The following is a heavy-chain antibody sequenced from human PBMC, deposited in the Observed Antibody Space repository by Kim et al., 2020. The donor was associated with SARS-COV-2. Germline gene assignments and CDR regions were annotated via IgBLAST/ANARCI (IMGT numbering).Heavy chain of an antibody. J-gene: IGHJ4*02. CDR3: AADRRDFWRGYYFEY. D-gene: IGHD3-3*01. CDR2: IVLGSGNT. CDR1: GFTFTTST. V-gene: IGHV1-58*01. Sequence: SVKVSCKASGFTFTTSTVQWVRQAPGQRPELIGWIVLGSGNTNYAQNFQERVTITRDMSTSTAYMELSSLRSEDTAVYYCAADRRDFWRGYYFEYWGQG.